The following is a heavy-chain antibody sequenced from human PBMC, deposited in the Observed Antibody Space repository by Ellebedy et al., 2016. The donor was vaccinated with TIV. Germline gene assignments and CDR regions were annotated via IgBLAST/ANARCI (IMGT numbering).Heavy chain of an antibody. D-gene: IGHD3-10*01. CDR1: GGSISSSSYY. V-gene: IGHV4-39*01. J-gene: IGHJ5*02. CDR2: IYYSGST. CDR3: ARHPRNSPRQYYYGSGGVDWFDP. Sequence: SETLSLTXTVSGGSISSSSYYWGWIRQPPGKGLEWIGSIYYSGSTYYNPSLKSRVTISVDTSKNQFSLKLSSVTAADTAVYYCARHPRNSPRQYYYGSGGVDWFDPWGQGTLVTVSS.